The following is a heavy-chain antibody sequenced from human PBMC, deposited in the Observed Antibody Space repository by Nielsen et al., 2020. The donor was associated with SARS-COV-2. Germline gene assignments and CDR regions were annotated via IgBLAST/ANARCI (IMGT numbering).Heavy chain of an antibody. D-gene: IGHD3-3*01. CDR2: ISSSSSYI. Sequence: GGSLRLSCAASGFTFSSYSMNWVRQAPGKGLEWVSSISSSSSYIYYADSVKGRFTISRDNAKNTLYLQMNSLRAEDTAVYYCARAQTDFWSGSYGMDVWGQGTTVTVSS. J-gene: IGHJ6*02. CDR3: ARAQTDFWSGSYGMDV. CDR1: GFTFSSYS. V-gene: IGHV3-21*01.